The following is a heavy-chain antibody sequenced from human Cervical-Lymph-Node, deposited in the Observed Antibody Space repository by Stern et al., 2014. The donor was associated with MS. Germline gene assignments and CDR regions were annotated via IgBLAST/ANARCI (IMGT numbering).Heavy chain of an antibody. Sequence: QVQLQESGPGLLKPSETLSLTCTVSGGSIRGYYWSWIRQPPGRGLEWIGYIASSGSTSYNPSLKSRVTLYVDTSKKYVSLKLTSVAAADTAVYYCAREGVKLSGDGGGYYHDYWGQGILVTVSS. D-gene: IGHD3-10*01. CDR2: IASSGST. CDR3: AREGVKLSGDGGGYYHDY. J-gene: IGHJ4*02. V-gene: IGHV4-59*01. CDR1: GGSIRGYY.